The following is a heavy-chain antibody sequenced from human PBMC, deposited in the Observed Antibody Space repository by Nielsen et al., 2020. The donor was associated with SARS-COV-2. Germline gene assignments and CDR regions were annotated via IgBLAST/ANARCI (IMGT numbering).Heavy chain of an antibody. J-gene: IGHJ4*02. D-gene: IGHD2-2*01. CDR2: TSASGAST. CDR1: GFTFNIYA. CDR3: ALSGRGRFEYCSSTSCYGFDY. V-gene: IGHV3-23*01. Sequence: GGSLRLSCAASGFTFNIYAMAWVRRAPGRGLEWVSGTSASGASTYYADSVKGRFSISRDNSKNTLYLQMNSLRAEDTAVYYCALSGRGRFEYCSSTSCYGFDYWGQGTLVTVSS.